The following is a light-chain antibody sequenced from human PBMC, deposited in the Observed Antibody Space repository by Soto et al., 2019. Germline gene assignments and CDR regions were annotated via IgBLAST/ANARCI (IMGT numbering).Light chain of an antibody. CDR2: GAS. CDR3: KQYGNSLMYT. V-gene: IGKV3-20*01. Sequence: EIVLTQTPGTLSLSPGERATLSCRASQSVSSSYLAWYQQKPGQAPRLLIYGASSRASGIPDRFSGSGSGTDFILTISRLEPEDSAVYYCKQYGNSLMYTFGQGTKLEIK. CDR1: QSVSSSY. J-gene: IGKJ2*01.